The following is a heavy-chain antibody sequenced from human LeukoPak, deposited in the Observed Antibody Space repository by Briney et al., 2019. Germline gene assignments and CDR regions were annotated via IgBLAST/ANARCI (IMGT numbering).Heavy chain of an antibody. V-gene: IGHV1-8*01. CDR3: ARVRSTVRGVSRYYFDY. CDR2: MNPNSGNT. Sequence: GASVKVSCKASGYTFTSYDINWVRQATGQGLEWMGWMNPNSGNTGYAQKFQGRVTMTRNTSISTAYMELSSLRSEDTAVYYCARVRSTVRGVSRYYFDYWGQGTLVTVSS. D-gene: IGHD4-4*01. J-gene: IGHJ4*02. CDR1: GYTFTSYD.